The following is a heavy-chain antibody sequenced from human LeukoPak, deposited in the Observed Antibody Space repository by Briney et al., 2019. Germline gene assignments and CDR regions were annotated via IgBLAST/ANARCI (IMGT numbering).Heavy chain of an antibody. V-gene: IGHV1-46*01. CDR1: GHTFTSYY. CDR2: INPSGGNT. Sequence: ASVTVSCKASGHTFTSYYMHWVRQAPGQGLEWMGIINPSGGNTSYAQKFQGRVTMTRATSTSTVYMQLSSLRSEDTAVYYCARDRDCSGGSCYSRYSFDYWGQGTLVTVYS. D-gene: IGHD2-15*01. J-gene: IGHJ4*02. CDR3: ARDRDCSGGSCYSRYSFDY.